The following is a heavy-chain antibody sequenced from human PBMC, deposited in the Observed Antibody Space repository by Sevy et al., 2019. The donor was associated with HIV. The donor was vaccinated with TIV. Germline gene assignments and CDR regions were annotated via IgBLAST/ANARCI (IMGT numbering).Heavy chain of an antibody. D-gene: IGHD6-13*01. J-gene: IGHJ4*02. CDR1: GFTLNNYW. Sequence: GGSLRLSCAASGFTLNNYWMNWVRQAPGKGLEWMANIKQDGSVKYYVDSVKGRFTISRDNARNLVFLQMNSLRVEDTALYYCVRAIAADGSFWGQGTLVTVSS. V-gene: IGHV3-7*01. CDR2: IKQDGSVK. CDR3: VRAIAADGSF.